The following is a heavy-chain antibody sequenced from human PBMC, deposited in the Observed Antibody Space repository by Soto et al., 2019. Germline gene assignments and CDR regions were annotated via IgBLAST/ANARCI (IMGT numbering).Heavy chain of an antibody. CDR2: IYYSGST. CDR1: RCSITDRIYY. Sequence: PSETLSLTCTVLRCSITDRIYYWAWIRQPPGNGLEWIGSIYYSGSTYYNPSLKSRVTISVDTSKNQFSLKLSSVTAADTAVYYCARHPIYSSSSVWGQGTLVTVS. D-gene: IGHD6-6*01. CDR3: ARHPIYSSSSV. V-gene: IGHV4-39*01. J-gene: IGHJ4*02.